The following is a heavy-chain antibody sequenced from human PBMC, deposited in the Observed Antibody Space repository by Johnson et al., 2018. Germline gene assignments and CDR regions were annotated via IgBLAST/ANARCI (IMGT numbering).Heavy chain of an antibody. CDR2: ISSDGSYK. Sequence: QEQLGEAGGGVVDPRRTLGLSCKASEFTFNYYGIHWVRPAPGKGLERVAVISSDGSYKEYAESLKGRFTISRDNSKNTLYLQMNSLRPEDTALYYCVIVMWFGESADYWGQGTLVTVSS. CDR3: VIVMWFGESADY. D-gene: IGHD3-10*01. J-gene: IGHJ4*02. CDR1: EFTFNYYG. V-gene: IGHV3-30*03.